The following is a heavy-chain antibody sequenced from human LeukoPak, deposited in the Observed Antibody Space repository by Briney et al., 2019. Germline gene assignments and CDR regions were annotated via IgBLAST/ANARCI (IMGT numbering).Heavy chain of an antibody. CDR1: GFIFNNYA. D-gene: IGHD4-23*01. CDR3: VREKRGPGNFDKYYGMDV. J-gene: IGHJ6*02. Sequence: GTSLRLSCTTSGFIFNNYAMHWVRQPPGKGLEWVSNINWDGTVKAYADSLKGRFTISRDNAKNSLYLQMNSLTPEDTALYYCVREKRGPGNFDKYYGMDVWGQGTTITVSS. CDR2: INWDGTVK. V-gene: IGHV3-9*01.